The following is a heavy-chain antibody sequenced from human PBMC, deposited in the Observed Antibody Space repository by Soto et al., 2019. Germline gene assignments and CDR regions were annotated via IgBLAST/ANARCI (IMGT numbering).Heavy chain of an antibody. D-gene: IGHD4-17*01. J-gene: IGHJ1*01. CDR3: AKDRGMTTVTFDAFRH. V-gene: IGHV3-23*01. CDR1: GFSFNSYS. Sequence: EVQLLESGGGLVQPGGSLRLSCAASGFSFNSYSMSWVRQAPGKGLEWVSGIIGSGDSAYYADSVKGRFTISRDNSKNTLYLQMNSLRAGDTAIYYCAKDRGMTTVTFDAFRHWGQGTLVAVSS. CDR2: IIGSGDSA.